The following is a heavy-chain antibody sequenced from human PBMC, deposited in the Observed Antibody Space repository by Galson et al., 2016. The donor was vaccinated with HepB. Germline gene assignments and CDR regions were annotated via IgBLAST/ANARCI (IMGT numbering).Heavy chain of an antibody. J-gene: IGHJ4*02. CDR2: ISFDESNA. Sequence: SLRLSCAASGFTFGPYSMHWVRQTPGKGLEWVAVISFDESNAYYADSVQGRFSISRDSSKNTVYLQMNSLRAEDTAVYFCARAYQYTLDYWGQGTLVTVSS. V-gene: IGHV3-30*07. CDR1: GFTFGPYS. CDR3: ARAYQYTLDY. D-gene: IGHD1-1*01.